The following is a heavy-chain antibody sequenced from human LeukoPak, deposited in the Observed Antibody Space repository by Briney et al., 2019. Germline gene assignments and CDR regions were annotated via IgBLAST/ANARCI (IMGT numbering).Heavy chain of an antibody. V-gene: IGHV3-21*01. D-gene: IGHD5-12*01. CDR3: AKRAYSDSDLRAFDI. J-gene: IGHJ3*02. CDR2: ISSSSDYN. CDR1: GFTFSNYH. Sequence: GGSLRLSCAASGFTFSNYHMDWVRRAPGKGLEWVSFISSSSDYNSYADSVKGRFTISRDNAKNSLFLQMNSLRADDTALYYCAKRAYSDSDLRAFDIWGQGTMVTVSS.